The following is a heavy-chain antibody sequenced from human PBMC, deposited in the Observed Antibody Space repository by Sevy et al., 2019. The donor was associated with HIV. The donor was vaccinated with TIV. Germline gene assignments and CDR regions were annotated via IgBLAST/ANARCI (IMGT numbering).Heavy chain of an antibody. CDR3: ANAHSGSYSHSYLYALDV. CDR2: ISHDGINE. CDR1: GFSFSYYG. J-gene: IGHJ6*02. V-gene: IGHV3-30*18. D-gene: IGHD1-26*01. Sequence: GVSLRLSCTGSGFSFSYYGIHWVRQAPGKGLDWVALISHDGINEYYADSVKGRFTISRDNSKNTVYLEMNRLRNEDTAIYFCANAHSGSYSHSYLYALDVWGQGTTVTVSS.